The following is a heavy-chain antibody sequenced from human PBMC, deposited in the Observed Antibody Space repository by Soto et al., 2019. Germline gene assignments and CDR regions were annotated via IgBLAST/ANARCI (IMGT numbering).Heavy chain of an antibody. CDR3: ARDRLLWFGESKIYYFDY. D-gene: IGHD3-10*01. J-gene: IGHJ4*02. V-gene: IGHV3-7*04. CDR1: GFTFSSYW. CDR2: IKQDGSEK. Sequence: GGSLRLSCAASGFTFSSYWMSWVRQAPGKGLEWVANIKQDGSEKYYVDSVKGRFTISRDNAKNSLYLQMNSLRAEDTAVYYCARDRLLWFGESKIYYFDYWGQGTLVTVSS.